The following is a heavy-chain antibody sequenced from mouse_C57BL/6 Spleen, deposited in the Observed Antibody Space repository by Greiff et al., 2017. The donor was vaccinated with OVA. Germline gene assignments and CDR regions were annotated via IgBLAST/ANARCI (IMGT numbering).Heavy chain of an antibody. Sequence: QVQLQQPGAELVKPGASVKLSCKASGYTFTSYWMHWVKQRPGQGLEWIGMIHPNSGSTNYNEKFKSKATLTVDTSSSTAYMQLSSLTSEDSAVDYCARPSYYLYYFDYWGQGTTLTVSS. CDR3: ARPSYYLYYFDY. J-gene: IGHJ2*01. V-gene: IGHV1-64*01. CDR1: GYTFTSYW. CDR2: IHPNSGST. D-gene: IGHD2-12*01.